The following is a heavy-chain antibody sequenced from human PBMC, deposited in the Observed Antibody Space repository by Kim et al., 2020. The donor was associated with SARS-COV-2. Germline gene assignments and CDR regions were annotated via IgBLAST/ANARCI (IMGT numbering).Heavy chain of an antibody. D-gene: IGHD3-22*01. CDR1: GYSFTSYW. Sequence: GESLKISCKGSGYSFTSYWISWVRQMPGKGLEWMGRIDPSDSYTNYSPSFQGHVTISADKSISTAYLQWSSLKASDTAMYYCARPGDSNVYYYYYGMDVWGQGTTVTVSS. J-gene: IGHJ6*02. CDR2: IDPSDSYT. CDR3: ARPGDSNVYYYYYGMDV. V-gene: IGHV5-10-1*01.